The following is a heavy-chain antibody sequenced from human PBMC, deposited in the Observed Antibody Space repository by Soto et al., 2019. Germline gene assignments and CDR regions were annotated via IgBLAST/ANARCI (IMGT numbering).Heavy chain of an antibody. CDR1: GFTFDDYG. V-gene: IGHV3-20*04. CDR2: INWNGGST. J-gene: IGHJ6*02. D-gene: IGHD2-15*01. CDR3: ARDQEVGYCSGGSCYFYYGMDV. Sequence: GGSLRLSCAASGFTFDDYGMSWVRQAPGKGLEWVSGINWNGGSTGYADSVKGRFTISRDNAKNSLYLQMNSLRAEDTALYYCARDQEVGYCSGGSCYFYYGMDVWGQGTTVTVS.